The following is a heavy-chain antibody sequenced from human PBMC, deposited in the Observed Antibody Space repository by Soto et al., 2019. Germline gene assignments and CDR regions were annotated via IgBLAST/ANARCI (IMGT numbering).Heavy chain of an antibody. Sequence: PGGSLRLSCAASGFTFSSYAMSWVRQAPGKGLEWVSAISGSGGSTYYADSVKGRFTISRDNSKNTLYLQMNSLRAEDTAVYYCAKAANPHPPASLMGHATDYAIHYCCQG. CDR1: GFTFSSYA. CDR3: AKAANPHPPASLMGHATDYAIHY. CDR2: ISGSGGST. V-gene: IGHV3-23*01. J-gene: IGHJ4*02. D-gene: IGHD2-8*01.